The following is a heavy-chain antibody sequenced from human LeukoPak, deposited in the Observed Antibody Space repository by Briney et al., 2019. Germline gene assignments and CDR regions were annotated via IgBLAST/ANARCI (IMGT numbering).Heavy chain of an antibody. J-gene: IGHJ6*03. CDR2: INHSGST. CDR3: ARVVIVVVPAALLRTTALRVRGYYYYYMDV. CDR1: GGSFSGYY. Sequence: PSETLSLTCAVYGGSFSGYYWSWIRQPPGKGLEWIGEINHSGSTNYNPSLKSRVTISVDTSKNQFSLKLSSVTAADTAVYYRARVVIVVVPAALLRTTALRVRGYYYYYMDVWGKGTTVTVSS. V-gene: IGHV4-34*01. D-gene: IGHD2-2*01.